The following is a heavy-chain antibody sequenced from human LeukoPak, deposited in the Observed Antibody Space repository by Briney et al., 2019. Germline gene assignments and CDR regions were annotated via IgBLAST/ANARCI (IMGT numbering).Heavy chain of an antibody. V-gene: IGHV1-2*02. CDR2: INPNSGGT. J-gene: IGHJ4*02. CDR3: ARGAVRNYYRSGPG. Sequence: ASVKVSCKASGYTFTGYYMHWVRQAPGQGLEWLGWINPNSGGTNYAQNFQGRVTMTTDTSISTAYMELSRLRSDDTAVYYCARGAVRNYYRSGPGWGQGTLVTVSS. D-gene: IGHD3-10*01. CDR1: GYTFTGYY.